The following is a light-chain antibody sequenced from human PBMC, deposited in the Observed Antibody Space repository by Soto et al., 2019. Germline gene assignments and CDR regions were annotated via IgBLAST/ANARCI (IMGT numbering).Light chain of an antibody. CDR2: GNS. J-gene: IGLJ3*02. CDR1: SSNIGAGYD. Sequence: QPVLTQPPSVSGAPGQRVTISCTGSSSNIGAGYDVHWYQQLPGTAPKLLIYGNSNRPSGVPDRFSGSKSGTSASLAITGLQAEEEADYYGQSYDSSLSAWVFGGGTKLTVL. CDR3: QSYDSSLSAWV. V-gene: IGLV1-40*01.